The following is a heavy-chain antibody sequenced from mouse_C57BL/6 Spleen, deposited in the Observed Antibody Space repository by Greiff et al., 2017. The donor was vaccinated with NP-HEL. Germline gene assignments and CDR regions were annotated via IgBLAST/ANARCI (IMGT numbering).Heavy chain of an antibody. V-gene: IGHV5-17*01. CDR3: ARDYSNYEFAY. D-gene: IGHD2-5*01. Sequence: EVQRVESGGGLVKPGGSLKLSCAASGFTFSDYGMHWVRQAPEKGLEWVAYISSGSSTIYYADTVKGRFTISRDNAKNTLFLQMTSLRSEDTAMYYCARDYSNYEFAYWGQGTLVTVSA. CDR1: GFTFSDYG. J-gene: IGHJ3*01. CDR2: ISSGSSTI.